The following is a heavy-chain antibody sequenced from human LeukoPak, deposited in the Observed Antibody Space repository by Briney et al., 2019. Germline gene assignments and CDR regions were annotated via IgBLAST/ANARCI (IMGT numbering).Heavy chain of an antibody. Sequence: GGTLRLSCAASGFTFSSYSMNWVRQAPGKGLEWVSSISGSSTYIYYADSVKGRFTISRDNAKNSLYLQMNSLRAEDTAVYYCARYYYDSSGYYQPNYYYYYMDVWGKGTTVTVSS. CDR2: ISGSSTYI. D-gene: IGHD3-22*01. J-gene: IGHJ6*03. CDR1: GFTFSSYS. CDR3: ARYYYDSSGYYQPNYYYYYMDV. V-gene: IGHV3-21*04.